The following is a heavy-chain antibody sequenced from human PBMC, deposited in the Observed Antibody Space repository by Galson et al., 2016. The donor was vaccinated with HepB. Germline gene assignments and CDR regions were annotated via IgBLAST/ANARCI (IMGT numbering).Heavy chain of an antibody. D-gene: IGHD5-12*01. J-gene: IGHJ4*02. CDR3: ARSARNHRYSGYDLFFGY. CDR2: IYYSGSS. CDR1: GGSISSGGYY. Sequence: TLSLTCTVSGGSISSGGYYWNWIRQHPGKGLEWIGYIYYSGSSYYNPSLKSRVTISVDTSTNQFSLKLSSVTAADTAVYYCARSARNHRYSGYDLFFGYWGQGTLVTVSS. V-gene: IGHV4-31*03.